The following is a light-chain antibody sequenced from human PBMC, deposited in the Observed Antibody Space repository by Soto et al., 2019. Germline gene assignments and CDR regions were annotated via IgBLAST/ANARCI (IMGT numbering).Light chain of an antibody. CDR1: SSDVGDYDL. J-gene: IGLJ7*01. CDR3: CSYAGTRPF. CDR2: EDA. Sequence: QSALTQPASVSGSPGQSVTISCTGSSSDVGDYDLVSWYQQHPDKAPILLIYEDAKRPSGVSNRFSGSESGNTASLTISGLQTEDEADYYCCSYAGTRPFFGGGTQLTVL. V-gene: IGLV2-23*01.